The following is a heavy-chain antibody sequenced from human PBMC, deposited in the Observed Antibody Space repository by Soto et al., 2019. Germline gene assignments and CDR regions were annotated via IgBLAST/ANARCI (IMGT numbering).Heavy chain of an antibody. CDR1: GGSISSGGYY. V-gene: IGHV4-31*03. D-gene: IGHD3-10*01. J-gene: IGHJ6*02. Sequence: SSETLSLTCTVSGGSISSGGYYWSWIRQHPGKGLEWIGYIYYSGSTYYNPSLKSRVTISVDTSKNQFSLKLSSVTAADTAVYYCASLLWFGDQWPYYYYGMDVWGQGTTVTVSS. CDR2: IYYSGST. CDR3: ASLLWFGDQWPYYYYGMDV.